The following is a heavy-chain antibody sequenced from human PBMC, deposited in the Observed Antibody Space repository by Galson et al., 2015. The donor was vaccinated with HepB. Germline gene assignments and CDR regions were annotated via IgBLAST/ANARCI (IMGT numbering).Heavy chain of an antibody. Sequence: TLSLTCAVYGGSFSGYYLTWIRQAPGKGLQWIGEISPSGSTDYNPSLKSRDSMSVDTSKNQFSLKLSSVTAADTALYYCARGGASRYSSWGQGTLVTVSS. D-gene: IGHD5-12*01. CDR3: ARGGASRYSS. CDR2: ISPSGST. CDR1: GGSFSGYY. V-gene: IGHV4-34*01. J-gene: IGHJ5*02.